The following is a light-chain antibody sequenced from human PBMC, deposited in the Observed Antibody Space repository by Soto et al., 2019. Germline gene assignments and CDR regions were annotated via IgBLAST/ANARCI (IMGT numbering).Light chain of an antibody. V-gene: IGKV3-11*01. Sequence: EIVLTQSPATLSLSPGERATLSCRASQSVSSYLAWYQQKPGQAPRLLIYDASNMATGIPARFSGSGSGTDFTLTISSLEPEDFAVYYCQQRNTWPPTFGQGTKVEIK. J-gene: IGKJ1*01. CDR3: QQRNTWPPT. CDR1: QSVSSY. CDR2: DAS.